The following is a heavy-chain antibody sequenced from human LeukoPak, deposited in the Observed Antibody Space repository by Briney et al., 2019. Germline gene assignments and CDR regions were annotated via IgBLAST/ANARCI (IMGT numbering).Heavy chain of an antibody. D-gene: IGHD2-2*02. V-gene: IGHV1-69*01. Sequence: SVKVSCKASGGTFSSYAISWVRQAPGQGLEWMGGVIPIFGTANYAQKFQGRVTITADESTSTAYMELSSLRSEDTAVYYCARDPGIVVVPAAIGYYYYYGMDVWGQGTTVTVSS. CDR2: VIPIFGTA. CDR1: GGTFSSYA. J-gene: IGHJ6*02. CDR3: ARDPGIVVVPAAIGYYYYYGMDV.